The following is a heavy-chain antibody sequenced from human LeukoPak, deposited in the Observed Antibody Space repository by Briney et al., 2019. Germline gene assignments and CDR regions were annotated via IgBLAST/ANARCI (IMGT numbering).Heavy chain of an antibody. Sequence: GESLKISCKGSGYSFTSYWIGWVRQMPGKGLEWMGIIYPGDSDTRYSPSFQGQVTISADKSISTAYLQWSSLKASDTAMYYCARAPRILIAYSSSPAWFDPWGQGTLVTVSS. V-gene: IGHV5-51*01. CDR1: GYSFTSYW. CDR2: IYPGDSDT. CDR3: ARAPRILIAYSSSPAWFDP. J-gene: IGHJ5*02. D-gene: IGHD6-6*01.